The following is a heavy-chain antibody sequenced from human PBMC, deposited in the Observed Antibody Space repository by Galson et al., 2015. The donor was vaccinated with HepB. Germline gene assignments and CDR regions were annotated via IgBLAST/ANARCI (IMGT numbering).Heavy chain of an antibody. CDR3: AKRISITFFGPGKNYMDV. CDR1: GFTFSSHA. CDR2: ISGSGDTT. V-gene: IGHV3-23*01. Sequence: SLRLSCAASGFTFSSHAMSWVRQAPGKGLEWVSGISGSGDTTYYAGSVEGRFTISRDNSKNTLCMQINSLTAEDTAVYYCAKRISITFFGPGKNYMDVWGKGTTVTVSS. J-gene: IGHJ6*03. D-gene: IGHD3-3*01.